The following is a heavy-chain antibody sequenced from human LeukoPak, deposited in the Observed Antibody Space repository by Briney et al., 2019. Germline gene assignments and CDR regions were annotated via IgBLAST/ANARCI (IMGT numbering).Heavy chain of an antibody. CDR3: ARGRGDSNGYYWFDP. Sequence: SETLSLTCAVSGGSFSGYYWTWIRQPPGKGLEWIGEINHSGNANYNPSLKSRVTISVGMSKNQFSLKLSSVTAADTAVYHCARGRGDSNGYYWFDPWGLGTLVTVSS. J-gene: IGHJ5*02. D-gene: IGHD3-22*01. CDR1: GGSFSGYY. V-gene: IGHV4-34*01. CDR2: INHSGNA.